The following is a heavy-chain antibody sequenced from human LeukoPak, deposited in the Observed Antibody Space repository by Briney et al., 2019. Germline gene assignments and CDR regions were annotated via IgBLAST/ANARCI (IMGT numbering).Heavy chain of an antibody. D-gene: IGHD5-18*01. V-gene: IGHV3-23*01. CDR3: AKDTASSWWYFDL. CDR1: GFTLSSYA. CDR2: ISVSGGGT. J-gene: IGHJ2*01. Sequence: GGSLRLSCAASGFTLSSYAMSWVRQAPGKGLEWVSAISVSGGGTYYADSVKGRFTISRDNSKNTLYLQMNSLRAEDTAVYYCAKDTASSWWYFDLWGRGTLVTVSS.